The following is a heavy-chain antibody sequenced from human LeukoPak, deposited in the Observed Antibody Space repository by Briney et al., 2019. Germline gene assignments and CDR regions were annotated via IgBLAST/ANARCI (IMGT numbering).Heavy chain of an antibody. Sequence: GGSLRLSCAASGFTFSTFSSYAMTWVRQAPGKGLEWVSVISASGDSAYYADSVKGRFTISRDNSKNTLYLQMNSLRAEDTAVYHCAKLYYDFWSGQYFDYWGQGALVTVSS. CDR2: ISASGDSA. J-gene: IGHJ4*02. CDR1: GFTFSTFSSYA. V-gene: IGHV3-23*01. D-gene: IGHD3-3*01. CDR3: AKLYYDFWSGQYFDY.